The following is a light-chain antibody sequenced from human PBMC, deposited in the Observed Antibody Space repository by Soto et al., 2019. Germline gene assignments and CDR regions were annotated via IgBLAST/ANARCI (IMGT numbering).Light chain of an antibody. Sequence: EIVLTQSPATLSLSPGERATLSCRASQGVSSYLAWYQQKPGQDPRPLIYDASNRATGIPARFSGSGSGTDFTLTISSLEPEDFAVYYCQQRSNWVTFGQGTRLEIK. CDR3: QQRSNWVT. J-gene: IGKJ5*01. CDR2: DAS. CDR1: QGVSSY. V-gene: IGKV3D-11*01.